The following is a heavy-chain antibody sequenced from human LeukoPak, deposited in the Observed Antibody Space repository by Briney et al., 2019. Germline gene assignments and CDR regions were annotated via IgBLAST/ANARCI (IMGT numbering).Heavy chain of an antibody. Sequence: ASVKVSYKASGYTFTSYDINWVRQATGQGLEWMGWMNPNSGNTGYAQKFQGRVTMTRNTSISTAYMELSSLRSEDTAVYYCARITASSSWYQYYYYGMDVWGQGTTVTVSS. V-gene: IGHV1-8*01. D-gene: IGHD6-13*01. J-gene: IGHJ6*02. CDR2: MNPNSGNT. CDR1: GYTFTSYD. CDR3: ARITASSSWYQYYYYGMDV.